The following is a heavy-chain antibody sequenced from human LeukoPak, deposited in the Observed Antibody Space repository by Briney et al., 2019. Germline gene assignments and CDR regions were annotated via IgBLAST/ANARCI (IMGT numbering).Heavy chain of an antibody. J-gene: IGHJ4*02. CDR3: ARDGWGYDSSGYLVA. D-gene: IGHD3-22*01. CDR1: GFTVSSNY. CDR2: ISYDGSNK. Sequence: GGSLRLSCAGSGFTVSSNYMSWVRQAPGKGLEWVAVISYDGSNKYYADSVKGRFTISRDNSKNTLYLQMNSLRAEDTAVYYCARDGWGYDSSGYLVAWGQGTLVTVSS. V-gene: IGHV3-30-3*01.